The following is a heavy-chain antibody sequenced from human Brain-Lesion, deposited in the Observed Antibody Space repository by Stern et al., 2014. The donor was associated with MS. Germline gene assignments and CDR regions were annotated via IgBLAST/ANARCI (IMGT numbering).Heavy chain of an antibody. Sequence: QLVQSGGGLVQPGGSLKLSCAASGFIFSASGIHWVRQASGKGLEWVGRIRGKGNNYATDYAASVKVRFTISRDDSRNTAYLQMSSLMTEDTAIYYCTRQGPAPVDDFDYWGQGTLVTVSS. CDR3: TRQGPAPVDDFDY. J-gene: IGHJ4*02. CDR2: IRGKGNNYAT. CDR1: GFIFSASG. V-gene: IGHV3-73*01.